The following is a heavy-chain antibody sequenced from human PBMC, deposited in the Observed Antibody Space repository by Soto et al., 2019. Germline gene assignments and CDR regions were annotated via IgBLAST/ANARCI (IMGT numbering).Heavy chain of an antibody. D-gene: IGHD2-8*01. CDR1: GYSFTDYH. Sequence: VSVKVSCKASGYSFTDYHIHWVRQAPGQGLEWLGRINPKSGGTSTAQKFQGWVTMTRDRSISTVYMELTRLRSDDTAVYFCARGHSTDCSNGVCSFFYNHEMDVWGQGTTGAVSS. CDR2: INPKSGGT. J-gene: IGHJ6*02. CDR3: ARGHSTDCSNGVCSFFYNHEMDV. V-gene: IGHV1-2*04.